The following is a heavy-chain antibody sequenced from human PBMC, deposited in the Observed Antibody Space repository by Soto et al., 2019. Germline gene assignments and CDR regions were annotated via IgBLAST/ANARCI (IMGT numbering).Heavy chain of an antibody. CDR1: GGTFSTYS. CDR2: IIPIFGTT. V-gene: IGHV1-69*01. CDR3: ARAPPYCPGGRCYSGHYYYYYVMAV. Sequence: QVQLVQSGAEVKKPGSSVKVSCQASGGTFSTYSIGWVRQAPGQGLEWMGGIIPIFGTTNYAQKLQGRVTITADESASTAYMELSNLKSEDTAVYYCARAPPYCPGGRCYSGHYYYYYVMAVWGQGTTVTVSS. D-gene: IGHD2-15*01. J-gene: IGHJ6*02.